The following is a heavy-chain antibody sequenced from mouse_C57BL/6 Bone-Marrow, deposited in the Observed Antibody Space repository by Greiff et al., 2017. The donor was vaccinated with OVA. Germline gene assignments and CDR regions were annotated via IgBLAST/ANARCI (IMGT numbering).Heavy chain of an antibody. J-gene: IGHJ1*03. CDR3: TRSIYYGSSYGYFDV. CDR1: GYTFTDYE. D-gene: IGHD1-1*01. Sequence: QVQLQQSGAELVRPWASVTLSCTASGYTFTDYELHWVKQTLVHGLVWIVALDPDTGGTAYNQKFKGKAILTADKSSSTAYMELRSLTSEDSAVYYCTRSIYYGSSYGYFDVWGTGTTVTVSS. CDR2: LDPDTGGT. V-gene: IGHV1-15*01.